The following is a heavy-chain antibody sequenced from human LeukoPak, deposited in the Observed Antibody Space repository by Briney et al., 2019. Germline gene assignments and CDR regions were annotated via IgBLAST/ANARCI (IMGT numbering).Heavy chain of an antibody. CDR3: AREAWGSYLRYFDY. Sequence: GGSLRLSCAASGFTFSSYSMNWVRQAPGKGLEWVSSISSSSSYIYYADSVKGRFTISRDNAKNPLYLQMNSLRAEDTAVYYCAREAWGSYLRYFDYWGQGTLVTVSS. D-gene: IGHD1-26*01. V-gene: IGHV3-21*01. J-gene: IGHJ4*02. CDR2: ISSSSSYI. CDR1: GFTFSSYS.